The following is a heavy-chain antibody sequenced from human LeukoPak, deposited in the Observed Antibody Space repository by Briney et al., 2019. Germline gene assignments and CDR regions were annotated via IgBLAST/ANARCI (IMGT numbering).Heavy chain of an antibody. Sequence: GGSLRLSCAASGFTVSSNYMSWVRQAPGKGLEWVSGISGSGYTTYYADSVKGRFTISRDNSKDTLYLQLNNLRAEDTAVYYCAKARAYCTGGDCPGGYYYTLDVWGQGTTVTVSS. CDR2: ISGSGYTT. V-gene: IGHV3-23*01. J-gene: IGHJ6*02. D-gene: IGHD2-8*02. CDR3: AKARAYCTGGDCPGGYYYTLDV. CDR1: GFTVSSNY.